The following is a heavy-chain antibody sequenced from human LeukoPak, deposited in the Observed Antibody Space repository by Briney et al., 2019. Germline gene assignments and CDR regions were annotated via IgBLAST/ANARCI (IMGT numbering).Heavy chain of an antibody. V-gene: IGHV4-39*07. CDR1: GGSISSSSYY. CDR2: IYYSGST. J-gene: IGHJ6*03. Sequence: SETLSLTCTVSGGSISSSSYYWGWLRQPPGKGLEWIGSIYYSGSTYYNPSLKSRVTISVDTSKNQLSLKLNSVTAADTAVYYCARTFYGSGSYSLIEYYYYMDVWGKGTTVTVSS. CDR3: ARTFYGSGSYSLIEYYYYMDV. D-gene: IGHD3-10*01.